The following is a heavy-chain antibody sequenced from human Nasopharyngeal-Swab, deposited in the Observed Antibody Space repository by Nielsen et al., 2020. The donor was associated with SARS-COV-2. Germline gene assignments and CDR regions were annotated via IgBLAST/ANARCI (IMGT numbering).Heavy chain of an antibody. V-gene: IGHV3-9*01. J-gene: IGHJ4*02. Sequence: GGSLRLSYVASGFPFDDYAMSWVRQVPGKGLQWVSGITWNSGTIGYADSVKGRFTVSRDNAANSLFLQMDSLRPDDTAFYYCAKSLYTSTWSYYFDIWGQGTMVTVSS. CDR2: ITWNSGTI. CDR1: GFPFDDYA. D-gene: IGHD6-13*01. CDR3: AKSLYTSTWSYYFDI.